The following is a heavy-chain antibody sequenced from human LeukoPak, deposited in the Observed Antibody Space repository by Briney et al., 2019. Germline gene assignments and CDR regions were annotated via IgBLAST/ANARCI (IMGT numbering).Heavy chain of an antibody. CDR3: AREFGSSGWRPFDY. Sequence: SETLSLTCTVSGGSISSYYWSWIRQPPGKGLEWIGYIYYSGSPNYNPSLKSRVTISVDTSKNQFSLKLSSVTAADTAVYYCAREFGSSGWRPFDYWGQGTLVTVSS. CDR1: GGSISSYY. V-gene: IGHV4-59*01. CDR2: IYYSGSP. J-gene: IGHJ4*02. D-gene: IGHD6-19*01.